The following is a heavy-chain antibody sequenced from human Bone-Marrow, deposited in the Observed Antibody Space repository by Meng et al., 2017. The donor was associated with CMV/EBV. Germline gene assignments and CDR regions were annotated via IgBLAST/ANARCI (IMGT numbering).Heavy chain of an antibody. CDR3: ARVLSSSSWLGGVEYYYYGMDV. CDR2: ISYDGSNK. V-gene: IGHV3-30*04. D-gene: IGHD6-6*01. CDR1: GFTFSSYA. J-gene: IGHJ6*01. Sequence: GESLKISCAASGFTFSSYAMHWVRQAPGKGLEWVAVISYDGSNKYYADSVKGRFTISRDNSKNTLYLQMNSLRAEDTAVYYCARVLSSSSWLGGVEYYYYGMDVWGQGTMVTVSS.